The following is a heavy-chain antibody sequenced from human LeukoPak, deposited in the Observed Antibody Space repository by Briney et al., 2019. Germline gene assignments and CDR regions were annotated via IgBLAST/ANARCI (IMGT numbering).Heavy chain of an antibody. CDR2: IYSGGST. V-gene: IGHV3-66*01. CDR3: ARVDLAAAGTRTRGMDV. Sequence: GGSLRLSCAASGFTVSSNYMSWVRQAPGKGLEWVSVIYSGGSTYYADSVKGRFTISRDNSKNTLYLQMNSLRAEDTAVYYCARVDLAAAGTRTRGMDVWGQGTTVTVFS. D-gene: IGHD6-13*01. J-gene: IGHJ6*02. CDR1: GFTVSSNY.